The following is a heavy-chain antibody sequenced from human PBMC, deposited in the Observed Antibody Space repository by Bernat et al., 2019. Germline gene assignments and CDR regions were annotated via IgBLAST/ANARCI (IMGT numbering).Heavy chain of an antibody. Sequence: QVQLVQSGAEVKKPGASVKVSCKASGYTFTSYGISWVRQAPGQGLEWMGWISAYNGNTNYAQKLQGRVTMTTDTSTSTAYMELRSLRSDDTAVYYCARVVPSSGWYGPGRDAFDIWGQGTMVTVSS. D-gene: IGHD6-19*01. J-gene: IGHJ3*02. CDR1: GYTFTSYG. CDR3: ARVVPSSGWYGPGRDAFDI. V-gene: IGHV1-18*01. CDR2: ISAYNGNT.